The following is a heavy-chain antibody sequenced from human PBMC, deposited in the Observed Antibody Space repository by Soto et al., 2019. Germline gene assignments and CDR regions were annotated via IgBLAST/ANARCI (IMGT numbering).Heavy chain of an antibody. D-gene: IGHD6-19*01. CDR3: ARGHSLWLGRGGMDV. CDR1: GFTFSSYG. J-gene: IGHJ6*02. V-gene: IGHV3-33*01. CDR2: IWYDGSNK. Sequence: QVQLVESGGGVVQPGRSLRLSCAASGFTFSSYGMHWVRQAPGKGLEWVAVIWYDGSNKYYADSVKGRFTISRDNSKKTLYLQMNSLRAEDTAVYYCARGHSLWLGRGGMDVWGQGTTVTVSS.